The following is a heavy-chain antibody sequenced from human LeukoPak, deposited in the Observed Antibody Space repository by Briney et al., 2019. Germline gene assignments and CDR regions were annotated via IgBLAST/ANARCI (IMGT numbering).Heavy chain of an antibody. CDR3: ARDSLRTAIAMAGGNWFDP. CDR1: GYTFTGYH. V-gene: IGHV1-46*01. CDR2: LNPSGGST. J-gene: IGHJ5*02. Sequence: GASVKVSCKASGYTFTGYHMHWVRQAPGQGLEWMGILNPSGGSTTYAEKFQGRVTMTRDTSTSTVYMELSSLRSEDTAVYYCARDSLRTAIAMAGGNWFDPWGQGTLVTVSS. D-gene: IGHD6-19*01.